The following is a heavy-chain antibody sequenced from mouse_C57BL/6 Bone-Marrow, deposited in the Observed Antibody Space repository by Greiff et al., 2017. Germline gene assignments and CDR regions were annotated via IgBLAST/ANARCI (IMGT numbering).Heavy chain of an antibody. Sequence: QVQLQQSGAELVRPGASVTLSCKASGYTFTDYEMHWVKQTPVHGLEWIGAIDPETGGTAYNQKFKGKAILTADKSSSTAYMELRSLTSEDSAVYYCTRPLYGNYDWFAYWGQGTLVTVSA. CDR2: IDPETGGT. CDR3: TRPLYGNYDWFAY. J-gene: IGHJ3*01. CDR1: GYTFTDYE. D-gene: IGHD2-1*01. V-gene: IGHV1-15*01.